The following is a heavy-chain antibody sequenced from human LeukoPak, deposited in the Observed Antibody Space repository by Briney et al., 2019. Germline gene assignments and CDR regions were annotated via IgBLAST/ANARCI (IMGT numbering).Heavy chain of an antibody. J-gene: IGHJ1*01. D-gene: IGHD6-13*01. Sequence: SVKVSCKASGGTFSSYAISWVRQAPGQGLEWMGGIIPIFGTANYAQKFQGRVTITADESTSTAYMGLSSLRSEDTAVYYCARGPSSSWYVGAEYFQHWGQGTLVTVSS. CDR3: ARGPSSSWYVGAEYFQH. CDR2: IIPIFGTA. V-gene: IGHV1-69*13. CDR1: GGTFSSYA.